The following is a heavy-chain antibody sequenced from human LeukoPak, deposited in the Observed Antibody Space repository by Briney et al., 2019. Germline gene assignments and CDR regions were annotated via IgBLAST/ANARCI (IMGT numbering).Heavy chain of an antibody. CDR2: ISAYNGNT. J-gene: IGHJ5*02. D-gene: IGHD2-8*02. CDR1: GYTFTSYG. CDR3: GRGRWSATGSPQFDH. V-gene: IGHV1-18*01. Sequence: ASVKVSCKASGYTFTSYGISWVRQAPGQGLEWMGWISAYNGNTNYAQKLQGRVTMTTDTSTSTAYMELSSLRSDDTAVYYCGRGRWSATGSPQFDHWGQATLVTVSS.